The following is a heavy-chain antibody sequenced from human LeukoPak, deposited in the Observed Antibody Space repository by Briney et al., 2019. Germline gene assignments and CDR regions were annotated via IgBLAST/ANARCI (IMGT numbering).Heavy chain of an antibody. CDR2: IFYRGST. J-gene: IGHJ6*02. CDR1: GDSVSSGSYS. Sequence: SETLSLTCTVSGDSVSSGSYSWSWIRQPPGKGLEWIGYIFYRGSTSYNPSLKSRLTISADSSKNQFSLRLSSVTAADTAVYYCARARNYYYYLDVWGQGTTVAVSS. CDR3: ARARNYYYYLDV. D-gene: IGHD1-14*01. V-gene: IGHV4-61*01.